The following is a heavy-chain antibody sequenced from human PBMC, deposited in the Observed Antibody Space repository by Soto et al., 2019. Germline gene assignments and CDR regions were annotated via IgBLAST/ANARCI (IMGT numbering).Heavy chain of an antibody. D-gene: IGHD4-17*01. CDR1: GFTFNNYG. J-gene: IGHJ3*02. CDR2: ISSSGGST. Sequence: GGSLRLSCAASGFTFNNYGMHWVRQAPGKGLEWVSAISSSGGSTFYAESVRGRFTISRDNSINTLYLQMSGLRTEDTAVYYCAHPRGYGVFDAVDIWGQGTMVTVSS. CDR3: AHPRGYGVFDAVDI. V-gene: IGHV3-23*01.